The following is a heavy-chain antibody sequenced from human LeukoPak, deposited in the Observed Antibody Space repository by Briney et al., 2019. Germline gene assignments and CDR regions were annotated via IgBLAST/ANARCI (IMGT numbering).Heavy chain of an antibody. CDR2: IYYSGST. CDR3: ARVSCDILTGYYPIGPFDY. CDR1: GGSISSGGYY. D-gene: IGHD3-9*01. J-gene: IGHJ4*02. V-gene: IGHV4-61*08. Sequence: SGTLSLTCTVSGGSISSGGYYWSWIRQHPGKGLEWIGYIYYSGSTNYNPSLKSRVTISVDTSKNQFSLKLSSVTAADTAVYYYARVSCDILTGYYPIGPFDYWGQGTLVTVSS.